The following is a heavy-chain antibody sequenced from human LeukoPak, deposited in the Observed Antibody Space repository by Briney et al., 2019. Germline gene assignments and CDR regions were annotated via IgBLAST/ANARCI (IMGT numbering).Heavy chain of an antibody. J-gene: IGHJ4*02. CDR3: AKVSVGGTGPDY. V-gene: IGHV4-59*11. CDR1: GGSMSTHY. Sequence: SETLPLTCTVSGGSMSTHYWSWIRQPPGKGLEWVGFIFYSGSATYNPSLQSRLAISLDTSSNQFSLKLSSVTAADTAVYYCAKVSVGGTGPDYWGQGTLVTVAS. D-gene: IGHD1-14*01. CDR2: IFYSGSA.